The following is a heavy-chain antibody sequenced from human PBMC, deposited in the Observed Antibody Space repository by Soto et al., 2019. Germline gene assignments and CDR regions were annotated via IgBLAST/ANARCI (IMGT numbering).Heavy chain of an antibody. D-gene: IGHD6-19*01. CDR3: ARLGYSSGWDY. CDR1: GFTFSSYL. V-gene: IGHV3-74*01. CDR2: INSDGSHT. Sequence: EVQLVESGGGLVQPGGSLRLSCAASGFTFSSYLMHWARQAPGKGLLWVSRINSDGSHTIYADSVKGRFTISRDNAKNTLYLQMNSLRGEDTAVYYCARLGYSSGWDYWGKGTLVTVSS. J-gene: IGHJ4*02.